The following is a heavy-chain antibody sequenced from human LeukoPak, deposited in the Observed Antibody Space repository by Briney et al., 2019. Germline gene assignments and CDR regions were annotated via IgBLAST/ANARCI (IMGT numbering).Heavy chain of an antibody. D-gene: IGHD6-19*01. V-gene: IGHV3-30-3*01. J-gene: IGHJ4*02. CDR3: ARDGGGGWYEY. CDR1: GFTFGSHT. CDR2: ISNDGSNK. Sequence: RGGSLRLSCAVAGFTFGSHTMHWVRHAQGKGLEWEAVISNDGSNKYHADSVKGRLIISRDNAKNTLYLHMNSLRVEDTAVYYCARDGGGGWYEYWGQGTLVTVSS.